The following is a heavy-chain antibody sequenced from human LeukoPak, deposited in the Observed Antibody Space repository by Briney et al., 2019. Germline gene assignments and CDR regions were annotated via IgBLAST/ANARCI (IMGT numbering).Heavy chain of an antibody. V-gene: IGHV4-30-2*01. Sequence: PSETLSLTCAVSGGSVSSGDYSWGWIRQPPGKGLEWIGFLDRSGSTYYNPSLKSRVTISVGRSQNQFSLKLSSATAADTAVYYCARGNYYYGSGTYWGRYGFDIWGRGTMVTVSS. J-gene: IGHJ3*02. CDR1: GGSVSSGDYS. CDR3: ARGNYYYGSGTYWGRYGFDI. CDR2: LDRSGST. D-gene: IGHD3-10*01.